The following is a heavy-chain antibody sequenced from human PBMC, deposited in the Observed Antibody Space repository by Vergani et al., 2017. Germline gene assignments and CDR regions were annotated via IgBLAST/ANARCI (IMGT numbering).Heavy chain of an antibody. D-gene: IGHD2/OR15-2a*01. Sequence: QVQLQESGPGLVKPSETLSLTCTVSGGSISSYYWSWLRQPPGKGLEWIGYIYYSGSTNYNPSLKSRVTISVDTSKNQFSLKLSSVTAADTAVYYCARAFSGNYFDYWGQGTLVTVSS. V-gene: IGHV4-59*01. CDR3: ARAFSGNYFDY. J-gene: IGHJ4*02. CDR1: GGSISSYY. CDR2: IYYSGST.